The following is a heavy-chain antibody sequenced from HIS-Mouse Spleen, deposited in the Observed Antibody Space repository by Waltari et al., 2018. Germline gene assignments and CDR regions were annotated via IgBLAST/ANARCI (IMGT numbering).Heavy chain of an antibody. CDR2: ISGSGGST. Sequence: EVQLLESGGGLVQPGGSLRLSCAASGFTFSSYAMSWVRQAPGKGLEWVSAISGSGGSTYYADTVKGRFTISRNNSKNTRYLQMNSLRAEDTAVYDCAKSSTGGHSRGSGSPYYYGMDVWGQGTTVTVSS. V-gene: IGHV3-23*01. J-gene: IGHJ6*02. D-gene: IGHD3-10*01. CDR3: AKSSTGGHSRGSGSPYYYGMDV. CDR1: GFTFSSYA.